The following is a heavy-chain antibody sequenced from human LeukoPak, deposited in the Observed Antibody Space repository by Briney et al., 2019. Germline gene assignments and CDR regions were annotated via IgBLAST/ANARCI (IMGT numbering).Heavy chain of an antibody. Sequence: GGSLRLSCAASGFTFSSYSMNWVRQAPGKGLEWVSYISSSSSTIYYADSVKGRFTISRDNAKNSLYLRMNSLRAEDTAVYYCARDSCSSTSCFVDYWGQGTLVTVSS. J-gene: IGHJ4*02. CDR2: ISSSSSTI. CDR1: GFTFSSYS. D-gene: IGHD2-2*01. V-gene: IGHV3-48*01. CDR3: ARDSCSSTSCFVDY.